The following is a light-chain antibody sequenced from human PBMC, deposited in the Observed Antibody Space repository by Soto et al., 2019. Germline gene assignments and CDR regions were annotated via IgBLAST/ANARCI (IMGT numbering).Light chain of an antibody. J-gene: IGKJ5*01. V-gene: IGKV4-1*01. CDR3: QQYHIDPIP. Sequence: SVMTQTTDYLAVSLGERATINCKSSQSVLYSSNNKNYLAWYQRKPGQPPKLLIYWASTRESGVPDRFSGSGSGTDFTLTISNVEAEDVAIYYCQQYHIDPIPFCQVGLLAIK. CDR2: WAS. CDR1: QSVLYSSNNKNY.